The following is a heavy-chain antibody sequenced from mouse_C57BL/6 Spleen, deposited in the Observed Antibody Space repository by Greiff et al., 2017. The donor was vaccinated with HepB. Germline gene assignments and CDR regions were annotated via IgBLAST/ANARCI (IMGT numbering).Heavy chain of an antibody. CDR1: GFSLTSYG. D-gene: IGHD2-4*01. CDR3: ARSDDYDPLDY. J-gene: IGHJ2*01. CDR2: IWSGGST. V-gene: IGHV2-2*01. Sequence: QVQLQQSGPGLVQPSQSLSITCTVSGFSLTSYGVHWVRQSPGKGLEWLGVIWSGGSTDYNAAFISRLSISKDNSKSQVFFKMNSLQADDTAIYYCARSDDYDPLDYWGQGTTLTVSS.